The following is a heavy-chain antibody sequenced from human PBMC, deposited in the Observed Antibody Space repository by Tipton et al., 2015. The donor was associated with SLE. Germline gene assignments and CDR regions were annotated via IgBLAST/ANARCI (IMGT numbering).Heavy chain of an antibody. J-gene: IGHJ3*02. D-gene: IGHD3-3*01. CDR3: ANYQRFLEWDDAFDI. CDR1: GGSVSSGSYY. CDR2: INHSGIT. V-gene: IGHV4-39*07. Sequence: TLSLTCTVSGGSVSSGSYYWSWIRQPPGKGLEWIGEINHSGITNYNPSLKSRVTISVDTSNNQFSLKLSSVTAADTAVYYCANYQRFLEWDDAFDIWGQGTMVTVSS.